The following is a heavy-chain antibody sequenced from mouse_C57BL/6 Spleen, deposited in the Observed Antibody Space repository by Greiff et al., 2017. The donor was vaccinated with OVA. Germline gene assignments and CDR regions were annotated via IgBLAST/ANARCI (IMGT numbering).Heavy chain of an antibody. CDR3: AREGNYYGAWFAY. J-gene: IGHJ3*01. CDR1: GYTFTSYW. D-gene: IGHD1-1*01. CDR2: INPSNGGT. V-gene: IGHV1-53*01. Sequence: VQLQQPGTELVKPGASVKLSCKASGYTFTSYWMHWVKQRPGQGLEWIGNINPSNGGTNYNEKFKSKATLTVDKSSSTAYMQLSSLTSEDSAVYYCAREGNYYGAWFAYWGQGTLVTVSA.